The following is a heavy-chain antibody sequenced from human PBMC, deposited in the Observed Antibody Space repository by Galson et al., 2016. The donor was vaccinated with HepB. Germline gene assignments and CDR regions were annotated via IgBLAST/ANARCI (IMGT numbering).Heavy chain of an antibody. CDR1: GFTFSSYS. Sequence: SLRLSCAASGFTFSSYSMVWVRQTPEKGLEWVSDIIGSGGSTLYGDSVKGRFTISRDNSKNTVYLQMNSLRAEDTAVYYCAASSGWWAEHYWGQGTLVTVSS. J-gene: IGHJ4*02. V-gene: IGHV3-23*01. CDR2: IIGSGGST. CDR3: AASSGWWAEHY. D-gene: IGHD6-19*01.